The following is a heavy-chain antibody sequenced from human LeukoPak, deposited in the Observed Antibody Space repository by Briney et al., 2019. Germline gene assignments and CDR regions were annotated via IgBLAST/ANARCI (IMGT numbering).Heavy chain of an antibody. D-gene: IGHD5-18*01. Sequence: GGSLRLSCAASGFIFRNYWMSWVRQAPGKGLEWVAIINQDGREKHYVDSVKGRFTISRDNSKNTLYLQMNSLRAEDTAVYYCALDTNDYWGQGTLVTVSS. V-gene: IGHV3-7*01. CDR3: ALDTNDY. J-gene: IGHJ4*02. CDR2: INQDGREK. CDR1: GFIFRNYW.